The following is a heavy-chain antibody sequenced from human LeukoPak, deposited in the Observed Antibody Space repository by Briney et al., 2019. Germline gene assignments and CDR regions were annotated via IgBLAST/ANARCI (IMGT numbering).Heavy chain of an antibody. D-gene: IGHD3-22*01. Sequence: GGSLRLSCAASGFTVSSNYMSWVRQAPGKGLEWVSVIYSGGSTYYADSVKGRFTISRDNSKNTLYLQMNSLRAEDTAVYYCARVQDDYYDSSGYYYFDYWGQGTLVTVSS. V-gene: IGHV3-53*01. CDR3: ARVQDDYYDSSGYYYFDY. CDR1: GFTVSSNY. J-gene: IGHJ4*02. CDR2: IYSGGST.